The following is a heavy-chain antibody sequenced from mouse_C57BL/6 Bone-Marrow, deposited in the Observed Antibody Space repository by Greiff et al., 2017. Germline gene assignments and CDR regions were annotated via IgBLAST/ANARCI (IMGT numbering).Heavy chain of an antibody. V-gene: IGHV1-56*01. CDR3: ARRVAQSQFAY. CDR1: GYTFTSHW. J-gene: IGHJ3*01. CDR2: IFPGSGST. Sequence: QVQLQQSGPELVRPGASVKISCKAPGYTFTSHWMQWVRQRPGQGLEWIGEIFPGSGSTYYNEKFKGKATLTADTSSSTDYMQRSSLSSEDSAVYFCARRVAQSQFAYWGQGTLVTVSA. D-gene: IGHD1-3*01.